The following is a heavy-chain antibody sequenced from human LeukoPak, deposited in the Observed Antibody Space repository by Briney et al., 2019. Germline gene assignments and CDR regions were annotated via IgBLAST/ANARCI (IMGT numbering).Heavy chain of an antibody. CDR1: GFTFSSYS. CDR2: ISSSSSYI. V-gene: IGHV3-21*01. D-gene: IGHD3-22*01. CDR3: ARASSGYYRLDY. Sequence: PGGSLRLSCAASGFTFSSYSMNWVRQAPGKGLGWVSSISSSSSYIYYADSVKGRFTISRDNAKNSLYLQMNSLRAEDTAVYYCARASSGYYRLDYWGQGALVTVSS. J-gene: IGHJ4*02.